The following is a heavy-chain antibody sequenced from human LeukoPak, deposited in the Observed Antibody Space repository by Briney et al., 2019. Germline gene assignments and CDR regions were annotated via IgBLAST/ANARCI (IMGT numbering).Heavy chain of an antibody. V-gene: IGHV3-48*01. CDR1: GFTFNTYT. J-gene: IGHJ6*02. Sequence: GSLRLSCAASGFTFNTYTMNWVRQAPGKGLEWVSYISGSSGIIDYADSVRGRFTISRDNAKNSLYLQMNSLRAEDTAVYYCARAMVNYYYGMDVWGQGTTVTVSS. D-gene: IGHD5-18*01. CDR3: ARAMVNYYYGMDV. CDR2: ISGSSGII.